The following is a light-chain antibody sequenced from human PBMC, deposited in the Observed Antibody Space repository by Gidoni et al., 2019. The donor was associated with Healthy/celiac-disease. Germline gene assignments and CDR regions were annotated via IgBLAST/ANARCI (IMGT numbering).Light chain of an antibody. CDR1: PDISNY. Sequence: IQMTQSPSSLSASVGDRVTLTCQASPDISNYLNWYQQKPGKAPTLLIYDASNLETGVPSRFSGSGSGTDVTFTISSLQPEDIATYYCQQYDNLPLTFGGGTKVEIK. J-gene: IGKJ4*01. CDR3: QQYDNLPLT. V-gene: IGKV1-33*01. CDR2: DAS.